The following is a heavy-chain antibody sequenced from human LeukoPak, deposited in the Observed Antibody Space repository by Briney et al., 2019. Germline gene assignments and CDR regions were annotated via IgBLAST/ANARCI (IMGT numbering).Heavy chain of an antibody. V-gene: IGHV3-30*02. CDR1: GFTFSSYG. Sequence: GGSLRLSCAASGFTFSSYGMHWVRRAPGKGLEWVAFIRYDGSNKYYADSVKGRFTISRDNSKNTLYLQMNSLRAEDTAVYYCAKVRGVIIYYYYMDVWGKGTTVAVSS. CDR3: AKVRGVIIYYYYMDV. CDR2: IRYDGSNK. D-gene: IGHD3-10*01. J-gene: IGHJ6*03.